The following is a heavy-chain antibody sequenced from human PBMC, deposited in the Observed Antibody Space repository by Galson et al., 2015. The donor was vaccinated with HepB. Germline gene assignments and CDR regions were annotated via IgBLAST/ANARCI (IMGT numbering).Heavy chain of an antibody. Sequence: SLRLSCAASGFTFSSYGMHWVRQAPGKGLEWVAVISYDGSNKYYADSVKGRFTISRDNSKNTLYLQMNSLRAEDTAVYYCAKDLIPTEIAAADVNYYYDMDVWGQGTTVTVSS. J-gene: IGHJ6*02. D-gene: IGHD6-13*01. V-gene: IGHV3-30*18. CDR1: GFTFSSYG. CDR3: AKDLIPTEIAAADVNYYYDMDV. CDR2: ISYDGSNK.